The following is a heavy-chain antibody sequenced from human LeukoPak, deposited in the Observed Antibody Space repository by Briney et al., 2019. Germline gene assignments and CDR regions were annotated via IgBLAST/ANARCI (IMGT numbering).Heavy chain of an antibody. V-gene: IGHV1-69*13. Sequence: ASVKVSCKASGGTFSSYAISWVRQAPGQGLEWMGGIIPIFGTANYAQKFQGRVTITADESTSTAYMELSSLGSEDTAVYYCARGSIPEDYGDIVVGYYFDYWGQGTLVTVSS. D-gene: IGHD4-17*01. CDR2: IIPIFGTA. J-gene: IGHJ4*02. CDR3: ARGSIPEDYGDIVVGYYFDY. CDR1: GGTFSSYA.